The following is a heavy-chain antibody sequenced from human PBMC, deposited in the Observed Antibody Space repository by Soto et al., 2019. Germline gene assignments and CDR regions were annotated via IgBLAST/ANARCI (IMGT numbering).Heavy chain of an antibody. J-gene: IGHJ4*02. CDR3: ARDSYGSGSYPPSTFDY. CDR2: IGTAGDT. V-gene: IGHV3-13*01. D-gene: IGHD3-10*01. Sequence: GGSLRLSCAASGFTFSNYDMHWVRQVTGKGLEWISSIGTAGDTYYAGSVRGRFTISRENAKNSLYLQMNSLRAEDTAVYYCARDSYGSGSYPPSTFDYWGQGTLVTVSS. CDR1: GFTFSNYD.